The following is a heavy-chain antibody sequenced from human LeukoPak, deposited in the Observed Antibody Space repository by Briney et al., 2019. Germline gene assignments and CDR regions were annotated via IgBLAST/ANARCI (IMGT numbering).Heavy chain of an antibody. CDR1: GRTLTELS. V-gene: IGHV1-24*01. CDR2: FDPEDGET. D-gene: IGHD3-16*01. CDR3: ATTFWGAHSADHLDS. J-gene: IGHJ4*02. Sequence: ASVKVSCKISGRTLTELSIHWVRQTPGEGLEWMAGFDPEDGETLYAQKFQGRVTMTEDTSTDTAYLDLSGLASEDTALYYCATTFWGAHSADHLDSWGQGSLVTVSS.